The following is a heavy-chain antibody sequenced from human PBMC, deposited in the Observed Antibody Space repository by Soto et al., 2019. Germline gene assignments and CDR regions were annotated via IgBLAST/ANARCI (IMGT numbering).Heavy chain of an antibody. Sequence: ASVKVSCKASGYTFTSYGITWVRQAPGQGLEYMGWISAYNGNTNYAQKLQGRVTMTADTSTNTAYMELRSLRSDDTAVYYCARYCSGGSCDSNTAFDIWGQGTMVTVSS. D-gene: IGHD2-15*01. CDR1: GYTFTSYG. CDR2: ISAYNGNT. J-gene: IGHJ3*02. V-gene: IGHV1-18*01. CDR3: ARYCSGGSCDSNTAFDI.